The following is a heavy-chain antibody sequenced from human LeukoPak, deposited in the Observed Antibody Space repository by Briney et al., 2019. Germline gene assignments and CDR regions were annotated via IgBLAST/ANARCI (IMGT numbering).Heavy chain of an antibody. CDR1: GGTFSSYA. J-gene: IGHJ4*02. Sequence: ASVKVSCKASGGTFSSYAITWVRQAPEQGLEWMGGIIPIFGTANYAQKFQGRVTITADKSTSTAYMELSSLRSEDTAVYYCARIHGDYDIFDYWGQGTLVTVSS. V-gene: IGHV1-69*06. CDR2: IIPIFGTA. CDR3: ARIHGDYDIFDY. D-gene: IGHD4-17*01.